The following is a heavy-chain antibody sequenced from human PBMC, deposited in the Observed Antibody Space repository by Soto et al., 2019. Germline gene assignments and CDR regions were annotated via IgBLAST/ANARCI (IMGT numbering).Heavy chain of an antibody. D-gene: IGHD2-8*01. Sequence: GASVKVSCKASGYTFTSYGISWVRQAPGQGLEWMGWISAYNGNTNYAQKLQGRVTMTTDTSTSTAYMELRSLRSDDTAVYYCARAPGYCTNGVCSAEYFQHWGQGTLVTVSS. CDR3: ARAPGYCTNGVCSAEYFQH. J-gene: IGHJ1*01. V-gene: IGHV1-18*01. CDR1: GYTFTSYG. CDR2: ISAYNGNT.